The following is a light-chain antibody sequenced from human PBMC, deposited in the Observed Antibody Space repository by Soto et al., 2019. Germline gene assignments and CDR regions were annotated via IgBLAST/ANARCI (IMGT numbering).Light chain of an antibody. CDR1: SSNIGAGYN. J-gene: IGLJ2*01. CDR3: QSYDSRVRVV. Sequence: QSVLTQPPSVSGAPGQRVTISCTGSSSNIGAGYNVHWYQQLPGTAPKLLIYGNSKRPSGVPDRFSGSKSGTSASLAITGLQAEDEADYYCQSYDSRVRVVFGGGTKVTVL. CDR2: GNS. V-gene: IGLV1-40*01.